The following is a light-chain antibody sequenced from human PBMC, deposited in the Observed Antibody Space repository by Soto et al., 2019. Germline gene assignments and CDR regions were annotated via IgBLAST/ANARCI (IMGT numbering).Light chain of an antibody. CDR2: EVS. V-gene: IGLV2-14*03. J-gene: IGLJ1*01. CDR1: SSDVGAYDF. CDR3: SSYTTSSTLV. Sequence: QSALTQPASVSGSPGQSITISCTGTSSDVGAYDFVSWYQQHPDKAPKLMIYEVSNRPSGVSHRFSGSKSVNTATLTISGLQAEDEADYYLSSYTTSSTLVFGSGTKHTVL.